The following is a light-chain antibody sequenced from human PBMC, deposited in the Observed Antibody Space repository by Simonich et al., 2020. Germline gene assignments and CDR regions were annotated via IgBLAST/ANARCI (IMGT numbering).Light chain of an antibody. V-gene: IGKV4-1*01. Sequence: DIVMTQSPYSLSVSLGARATINCKSSQSVLASSNNKNYLAWYQQKPRKPPKLLIYWAATRESGVPDRFSGSGSGTDFTLTISSLQAEDVAVYYCQQYYSTPLTFGGGTKVEIK. CDR1: QSVLASSNNKNY. J-gene: IGKJ4*01. CDR3: QQYYSTPLT. CDR2: WAA.